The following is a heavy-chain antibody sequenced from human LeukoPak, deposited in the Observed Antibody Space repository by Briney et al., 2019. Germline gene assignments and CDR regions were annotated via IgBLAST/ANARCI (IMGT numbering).Heavy chain of an antibody. Sequence: SETLSLTCAVYGGSFSGYYWSWIRQPPGKGLEWIGEINHSGSTNYNPSLKSRVTISVDTSKNQLSLKLSSVTAADTAVYYCARQQLWLRRFDYWGQGTLVTVSS. CDR1: GGSFSGYY. V-gene: IGHV4-34*01. J-gene: IGHJ4*02. CDR2: INHSGST. D-gene: IGHD5-18*01. CDR3: ARQQLWLRRFDY.